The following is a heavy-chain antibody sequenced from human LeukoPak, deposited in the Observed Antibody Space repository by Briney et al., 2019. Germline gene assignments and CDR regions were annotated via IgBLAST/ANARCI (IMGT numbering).Heavy chain of an antibody. Sequence: PGGSLRLSCAASGFTFSSYEMNWVRQAPGKGLEWVSYISSSGSIIYYADSVKGRFTISRDNAKNSLYLQMNSLRAEDTAVYYCARVLLVTPYQTGYWGQGTLVTVSS. CDR3: ARVLLVTPYQTGY. D-gene: IGHD4-23*01. CDR1: GFTFSSYE. V-gene: IGHV3-48*03. J-gene: IGHJ4*02. CDR2: ISSSGSII.